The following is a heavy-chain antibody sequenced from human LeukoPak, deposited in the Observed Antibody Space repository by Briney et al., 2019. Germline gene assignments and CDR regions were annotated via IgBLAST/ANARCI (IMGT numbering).Heavy chain of an antibody. CDR1: GGSFSGYY. CDR3: ARGSRHMDV. V-gene: IGHV4-34*01. Sequence: SETLSLTCAVYGGSFSGYYWSWIRQPPGKGLEWLGEINHSGSTNYNPSLKSRVTISVDTSKNQFSLKLSYVTAADTAVYYCARGSRHMDVWGKGTTVTVTS. J-gene: IGHJ6*03. CDR2: INHSGST.